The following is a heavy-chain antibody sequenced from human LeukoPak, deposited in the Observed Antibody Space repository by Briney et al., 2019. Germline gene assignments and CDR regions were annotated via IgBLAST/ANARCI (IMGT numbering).Heavy chain of an antibody. CDR2: INPSGGST. J-gene: IGHJ6*02. Sequence: ASVTVSCTAFGYTLTIYYMHWVRQAPGQGLEWMGIINPSGGSTSYTQKFQGRVTMTRDTSTSTVYMELSSLRSEDTAVYYCAREGFPPKISDFWSGLGPYYYYGMDVWGQGTTVTVSS. V-gene: IGHV1-46*01. CDR1: GYTLTIYY. CDR3: AREGFPPKISDFWSGLGPYYYYGMDV. D-gene: IGHD3-3*01.